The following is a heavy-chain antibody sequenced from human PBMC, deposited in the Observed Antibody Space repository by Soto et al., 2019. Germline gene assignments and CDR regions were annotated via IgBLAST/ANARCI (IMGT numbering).Heavy chain of an antibody. J-gene: IGHJ6*02. Sequence: RGSLRLSCASSGFTFSSYGMHGVRQSPGNGLEWVAVISYDGSNKYYADSVKGRFTISRDNSNNTLYLQMNSLRAEDTAVYYCAKPINLFGEHHYYYYGMDVWGQGTTVPLSS. CDR1: GFTFSSYG. CDR2: ISYDGSNK. D-gene: IGHD4-17*01. CDR3: AKPINLFGEHHYYYYGMDV. V-gene: IGHV3-30*18.